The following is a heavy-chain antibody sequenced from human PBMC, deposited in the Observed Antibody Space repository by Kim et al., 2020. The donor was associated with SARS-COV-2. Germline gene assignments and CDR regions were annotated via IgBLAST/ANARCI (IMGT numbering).Heavy chain of an antibody. V-gene: IGHV4-34*01. D-gene: IGHD2-21*01. Sequence: SETLSLTCAVYGGSFSGYYWSWIRQSPGKGLQWIGEINHGGSTNYNPSLKSRVTLSVDTSKNQLALKVGSVSAADTAVYYCARVAYSQGHRREFDYWGQG. CDR1: GGSFSGYY. CDR2: INHGGST. J-gene: IGHJ4*02. CDR3: ARVAYSQGHRREFDY.